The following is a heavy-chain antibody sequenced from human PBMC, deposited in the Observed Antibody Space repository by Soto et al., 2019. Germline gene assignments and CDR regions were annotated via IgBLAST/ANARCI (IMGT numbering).Heavy chain of an antibody. V-gene: IGHV3-30-3*01. CDR1: GFTFSNYP. J-gene: IGHJ4*02. D-gene: IGHD1-26*01. Sequence: SGGGVVQPGRSLRLSCAASGFTFSNYPLHWVRQAPGKGLEWVAVISYDGTTKYYADSVKGRFTISRDDSRNTLYLQMNSLRPEDTAVYYCARDPLKGAPDYFDYWGQGPLVTVSS. CDR3: ARDPLKGAPDYFDY. CDR2: ISYDGTTK.